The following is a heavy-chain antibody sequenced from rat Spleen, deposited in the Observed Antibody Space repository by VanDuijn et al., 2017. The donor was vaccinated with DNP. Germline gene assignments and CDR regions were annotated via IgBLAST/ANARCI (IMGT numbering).Heavy chain of an antibody. CDR1: GFSLTSYD. V-gene: IGHV2-27*01. D-gene: IGHD1-11*01. CDR3: SRYGGYSALDA. CDR2: IQNGGST. Sequence: QVQLKESGPGLVQPSQTLSLTCTVSGFSLTSYDVHWVRQPPGKGLEWMGRIQNGGSTDYNSALKSRLSISRDTSKSQVFLKMNSLQTEDTAIYYCSRYGGYSALDAWGQGTSVTVSS. J-gene: IGHJ4*01.